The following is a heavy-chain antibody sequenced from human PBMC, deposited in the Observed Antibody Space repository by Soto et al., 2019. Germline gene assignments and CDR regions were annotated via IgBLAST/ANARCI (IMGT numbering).Heavy chain of an antibody. CDR3: AKDVGYYYYDTSAYLYDY. V-gene: IGHV3-9*01. J-gene: IGHJ4*02. D-gene: IGHD3-22*01. CDR2: ISWNSATL. CDR1: GFIFEDFA. Sequence: EVQLVESGGGLVQPGGSVRLSCVGSGFIFEDFAMNWVRQVPGKGLEWVSGISWNSATLAYADSVKGRFIVSRDNAKNILYLQMNSLRDEDAALYYCAKDVGYYYYDTSAYLYDYWGQGTLVTVSS.